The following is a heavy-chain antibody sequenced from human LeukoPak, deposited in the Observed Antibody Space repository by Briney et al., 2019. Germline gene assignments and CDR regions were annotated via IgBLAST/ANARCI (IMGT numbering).Heavy chain of an antibody. D-gene: IGHD4-17*01. J-gene: IGHJ4*02. Sequence: SETLSLTCTVSGGSINSYYWSWIRQPPGKGLEWIGHIYNSGNANYNPSLKSRVTISVDTPKNQFSLKLSSVTAADTAVYYCASGSWTTVTTVLGYWGQGTLVTVSS. CDR3: ASGSWTTVTTVLGY. V-gene: IGHV4-59*08. CDR2: IYNSGNA. CDR1: GGSINSYY.